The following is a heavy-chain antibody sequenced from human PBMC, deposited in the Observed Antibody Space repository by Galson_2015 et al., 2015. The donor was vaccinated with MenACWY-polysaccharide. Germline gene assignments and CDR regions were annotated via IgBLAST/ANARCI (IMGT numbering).Heavy chain of an antibody. V-gene: IGHV3-21*04. CDR1: GFRFSSCA. J-gene: IGHJ4*02. CDR2: ISISSDYT. D-gene: IGHD5-18*01. Sequence: SLRLSCAASGFRFSSCAMNWFRQAPGKGLEWVSVISISSDYTNYADSVKGRFTISRDNAKNPLYLQMNSLRAEDTAVYYCAKVSMVIYYWGQGTLVTVSS. CDR3: AKVSMVIYY.